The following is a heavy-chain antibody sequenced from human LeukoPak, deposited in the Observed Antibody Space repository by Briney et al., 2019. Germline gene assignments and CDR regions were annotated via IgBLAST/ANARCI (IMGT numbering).Heavy chain of an antibody. V-gene: IGHV3-66*01. CDR3: ARRDYYYYGMDV. CDR2: IYSGGST. J-gene: IGHJ6*02. CDR1: GFTVSSNY. Sequence: GGSLRLSCAASGFTVSSNYMSWVRQAPGKGLEWVSVIYSGGSTYYADSVKGRFTISRDNSKNTLYLQVNSLRAEDTAVYYCARRDYYYYGMDVWGQGTTVTVSS.